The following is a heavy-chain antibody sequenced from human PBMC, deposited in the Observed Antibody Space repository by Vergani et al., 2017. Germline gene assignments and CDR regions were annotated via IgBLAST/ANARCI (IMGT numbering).Heavy chain of an antibody. J-gene: IGHJ4*02. CDR3: ARVGRFYDSSGYYEYYFDY. CDR1: GDSISSNNC. V-gene: IGHV4-4*03. D-gene: IGHD3-22*01. Sequence: QVQLQESGPGLVKPPGTLSLTCAVSGDSISSNNCWTWVRQPPGKGLEWIGEICHTEDTKYSPSLKSRVTMSVDTSKNQFSLKLSSVTAADTAVYYCARVGRFYDSSGYYEYYFDYWGQGTLVTVSS. CDR2: ICHTEDT.